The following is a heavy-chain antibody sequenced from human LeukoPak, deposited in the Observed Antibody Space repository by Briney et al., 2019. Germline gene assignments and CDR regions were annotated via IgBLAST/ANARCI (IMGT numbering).Heavy chain of an antibody. J-gene: IGHJ4*02. D-gene: IGHD3-22*01. CDR2: INAGNGNT. Sequence: ASVKVSCKASGYTFTSYAMHWVRQAPGRRLEWMGWINAGNGNTKYSQKFQGRVTITRDTSASTAYMELSSLRSEDTAVYYCARGPYYDSSGYKSCDYWGQGTLVTVSS. CDR3: ARGPYYDSSGYKSCDY. V-gene: IGHV1-3*01. CDR1: GYTFTSYA.